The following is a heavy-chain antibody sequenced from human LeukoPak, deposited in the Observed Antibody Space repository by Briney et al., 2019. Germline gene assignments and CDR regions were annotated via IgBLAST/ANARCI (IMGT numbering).Heavy chain of an antibody. Sequence: GGSLRLSCAASGFTFSSYVMHWVRQAPGKGLEWVAVIWYDGSNKYYADSVKGRFTISRDNSKNTLYLQMNSLRAEDTAVYYCARDHSSSWYGALSYWGQGTLVTVSS. J-gene: IGHJ4*02. CDR2: IWYDGSNK. CDR1: GFTFSSYV. D-gene: IGHD6-13*01. CDR3: ARDHSSSWYGALSY. V-gene: IGHV3-33*01.